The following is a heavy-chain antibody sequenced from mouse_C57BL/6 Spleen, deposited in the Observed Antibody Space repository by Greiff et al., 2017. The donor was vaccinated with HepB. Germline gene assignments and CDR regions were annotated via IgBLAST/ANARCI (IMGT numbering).Heavy chain of an antibody. CDR2: ISSGSSTI. V-gene: IGHV5-17*01. Sequence: EVKLVESGGGLVKPGGSLKLSCAASGFTFSDYGMHWVRQAPEKGLEWVAYISSGSSTIDYADTVKGRFTISRDNAKNTLFLQMTSLRSEDTAMYYCAIDDFDYWGQGTTLTVSS. J-gene: IGHJ2*01. CDR1: GFTFSDYG. CDR3: AIDDFDY.